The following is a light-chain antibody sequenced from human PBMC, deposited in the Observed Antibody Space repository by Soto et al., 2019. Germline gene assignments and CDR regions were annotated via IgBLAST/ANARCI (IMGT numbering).Light chain of an antibody. Sequence: QSALTQPASVSGSPGQSITISCTGTSSDVGYYNYVSWYRKHPGKAPRLMIYKANNRPSGVSNRVSGSKSGNTASLTISGLQAEDEADYYCSSCTSSSTLLYVFGTGTKLTVL. CDR3: SSCTSSSTLLYV. V-gene: IGLV2-14*01. CDR2: KAN. J-gene: IGLJ1*01. CDR1: SSDVGYYNY.